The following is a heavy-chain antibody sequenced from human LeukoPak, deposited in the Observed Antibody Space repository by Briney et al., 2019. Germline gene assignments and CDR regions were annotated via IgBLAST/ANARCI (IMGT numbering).Heavy chain of an antibody. V-gene: IGHV3-66*02. CDR1: GFTVSSNY. J-gene: IGHJ4*02. CDR2: IYSDGIT. Sequence: PGGSLRLSCAVSGFTVSSNYKSWVRQAPGKGLEWVSVIYSDGITYYTDSVKGRFTISRDNSKNTLYLQMNSLRTEDTAVYYCAREEGTGGCLDYWGQGTLVTVSS. D-gene: IGHD2-8*02. CDR3: AREEGTGGCLDY.